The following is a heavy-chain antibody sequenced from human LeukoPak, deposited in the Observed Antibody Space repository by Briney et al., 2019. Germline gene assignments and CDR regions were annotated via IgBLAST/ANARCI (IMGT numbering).Heavy chain of an antibody. Sequence: ASVKASCKASGYTFTGYYMHWVRQAPGQGLEWMGWINLNSGGTNYAQKFQGRVTMTRDTSISTAYMELSRLRSDDTAVYYCAISAPATPFDYWGQGTLVTVSS. D-gene: IGHD4-23*01. CDR1: GYTFTGYY. J-gene: IGHJ4*02. CDR3: AISAPATPFDY. V-gene: IGHV1-2*02. CDR2: INLNSGGT.